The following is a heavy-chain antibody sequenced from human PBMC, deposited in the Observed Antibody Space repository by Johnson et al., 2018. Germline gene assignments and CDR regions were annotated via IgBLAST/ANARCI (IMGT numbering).Heavy chain of an antibody. D-gene: IGHD3-22*01. Sequence: QVQLVQSGAEVKKPGASVKVSCKASGYTFTSYYMHWVRQAPGQGLEWMGIINPSGGSTSYPQKFQGRVTMTRDTSTSTVYMELSSLGSGDPAGYFCARGFDSSAYCYGGGAFDIWGQGTMVTVSS. CDR2: INPSGGST. CDR1: GYTFTSYY. V-gene: IGHV1-46*01. CDR3: ARGFDSSAYCYGGGAFDI. J-gene: IGHJ3*02.